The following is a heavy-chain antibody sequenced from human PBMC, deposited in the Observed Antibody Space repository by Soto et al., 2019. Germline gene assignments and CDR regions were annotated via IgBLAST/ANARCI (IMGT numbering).Heavy chain of an antibody. CDR1: GFTFSSAW. CDR2: VKSSSDGGAI. Sequence: EVQLVESGGALVKPGGSLRLSCVSSGFTFSSAWMSWVRQAPGKGLEWVARVKSSSDGGAIHYAAPVKGRFTISRDDAGCMLSLQMHGLKDEHSAVYYCTDFARWGQGASVTVSS. D-gene: IGHD6-6*01. J-gene: IGHJ4*02. V-gene: IGHV3-15*02. CDR3: TDFAR.